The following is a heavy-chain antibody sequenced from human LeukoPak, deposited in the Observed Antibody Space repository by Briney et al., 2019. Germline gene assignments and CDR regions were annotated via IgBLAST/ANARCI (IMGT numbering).Heavy chain of an antibody. J-gene: IGHJ4*02. CDR3: ARDGAAAGLDY. CDR1: GFTFSSYA. V-gene: IGHV3-30-3*01. D-gene: IGHD6-13*01. Sequence: GGSLRLSCAASGFTFSSYAMHWVRQAPGKGLEWVAVISYDGSNKYYADSVKGRFTISRDNSKNTLYLQMNSLRAEDTAVYYCARDGAAAGLDYWGQGTLVTVSS. CDR2: ISYDGSNK.